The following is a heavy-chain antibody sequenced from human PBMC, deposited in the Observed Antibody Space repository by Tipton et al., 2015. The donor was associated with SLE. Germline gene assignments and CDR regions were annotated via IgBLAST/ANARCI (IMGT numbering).Heavy chain of an antibody. V-gene: IGHV1-2*02. CDR3: ARGGSGWYEGVIDY. Sequence: RLVQSGAEVKKPGASVKVSCKASGYSFTGYDIQWVRRAPGQGLEGMGWINPNSGGTNYAQKFQGRVTMTRDTSISTVYMELRSLRSDDTAVYYCARGGSGWYEGVIDYWGQGTLVTVSS. D-gene: IGHD6-19*01. CDR2: INPNSGGT. CDR1: GYSFTGYD. J-gene: IGHJ4*02.